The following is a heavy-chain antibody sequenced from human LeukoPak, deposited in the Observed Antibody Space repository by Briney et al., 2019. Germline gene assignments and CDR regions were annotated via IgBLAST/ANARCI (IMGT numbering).Heavy chain of an antibody. CDR1: GGSFSGYY. J-gene: IGHJ4*02. CDR2: INHGGDT. D-gene: IGHD5-18*01. Sequence: SETLSLTCAVYGGSFSGYYWSWIRQPPEKGLEWIGEINHGGDTNYNPSLKSRVTISVDTSKNQFSLNLTSVTAADTAVYYCARGGAFSYGRFDDWGQGTLVTVSS. V-gene: IGHV4-34*01. CDR3: ARGGAFSYGRFDD.